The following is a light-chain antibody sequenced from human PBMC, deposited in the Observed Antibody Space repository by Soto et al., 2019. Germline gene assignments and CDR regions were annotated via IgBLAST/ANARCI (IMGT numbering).Light chain of an antibody. CDR1: QSIPRNY. V-gene: IGKV3-20*01. CDR3: QQDASPPGT. Sequence: ESVLTQSPGPLSLSPGERATLSCRTSQSIPRNYLAWYQQKPGQAPRVGIYDASSRATGVPNSISGSGSRTYFTLTISRLEREDFGVYYWQQDASPPGTLGGWTQVQMK. CDR2: DAS. J-gene: IGKJ2*02.